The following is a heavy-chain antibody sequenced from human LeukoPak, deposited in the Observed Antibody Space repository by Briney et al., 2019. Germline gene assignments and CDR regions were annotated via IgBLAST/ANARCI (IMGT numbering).Heavy chain of an antibody. V-gene: IGHV4-4*07. Sequence: SETLSLTCTVSGGSISSYYWSWIRQPAGKGLEWIGRIYTSGSTNYNPSLKSRVTMSVDTSKNQFSLELSSVTAADTAVYYCASTAAALAGNRAYYFDYWGQGTLVTVSS. J-gene: IGHJ4*02. D-gene: IGHD6-19*01. CDR1: GGSISSYY. CDR2: IYTSGST. CDR3: ASTAAALAGNRAYYFDY.